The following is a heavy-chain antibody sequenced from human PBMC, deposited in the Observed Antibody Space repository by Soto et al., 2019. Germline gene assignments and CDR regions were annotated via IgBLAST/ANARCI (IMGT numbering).Heavy chain of an antibody. D-gene: IGHD1-1*01. CDR3: ATRRGYNMDV. CDR2: ISNDGRSI. J-gene: IGHJ6*02. V-gene: IGHV3-30*03. CDR1: AFTFSGYG. Sequence: QVQLVESGGGVVQPGRSLRLSCVGSAFTFSGYGMHWVRQAPGKGLEWVAVISNDGRSIQYADSVKGRLTISRDNSKNTLYLQMNSLRAEDTAVYYCATRRGYNMDVWGQGTTVTVSS.